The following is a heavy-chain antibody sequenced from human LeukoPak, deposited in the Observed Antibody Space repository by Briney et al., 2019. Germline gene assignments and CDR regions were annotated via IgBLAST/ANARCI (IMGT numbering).Heavy chain of an antibody. V-gene: IGHV4-38-2*02. CDR1: GYSISSGYY. J-gene: IGHJ4*02. CDR2: INHSGST. CDR3: ARRSYNSPFRY. Sequence: PSETLSLTCTISGYSISSGYYWGWIRQPPGQGLEWIGEINHSGSTNYNPSLKSRVTISVDTSKNHFSLNLRSVTAADTAVYYCARRSYNSPFRYWGQGTPVTVSS. D-gene: IGHD5-24*01.